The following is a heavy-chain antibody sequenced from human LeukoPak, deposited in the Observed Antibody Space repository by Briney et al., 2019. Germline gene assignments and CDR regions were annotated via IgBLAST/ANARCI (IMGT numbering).Heavy chain of an antibody. CDR2: IKQDGSEK. J-gene: IGHJ6*03. CDR3: ARAPRRGVMDV. CDR1: GFRFSSHW. D-gene: IGHD3-10*01. Sequence: GGSLRLSCAASGFRFSSHWMSSARQAPGKGLEWVANIKQDGSEKYYVDSVKGRFTISRDNAQNSLHLQMNSLRAEDTAVYYCARAPRRGVMDVWGTGTTVSVSS. V-gene: IGHV3-7*01.